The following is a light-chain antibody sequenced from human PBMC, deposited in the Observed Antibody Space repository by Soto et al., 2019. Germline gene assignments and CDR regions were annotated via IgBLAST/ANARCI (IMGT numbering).Light chain of an antibody. V-gene: IGLV1-51*01. CDR1: ISNIGGNS. CDR3: GSWDSSLSAYV. J-gene: IGLJ1*01. Sequence: QSVLTQPASLSAAPGQKVTISCSGSISNIGGNSVSWYQQLPGTAPKLLIYDDDKRPSGIPDRFSGSKSGTSATLGITGFRTGDEADYYCGSWDSSLSAYVFGTGTKVTVL. CDR2: DDD.